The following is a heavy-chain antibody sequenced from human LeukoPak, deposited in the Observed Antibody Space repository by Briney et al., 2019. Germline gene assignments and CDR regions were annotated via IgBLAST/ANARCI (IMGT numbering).Heavy chain of an antibody. CDR3: AREDAILYHAGDPRGIVVGYYMDV. CDR1: GGSISSYY. CDR2: IYTSGST. J-gene: IGHJ6*03. D-gene: IGHD2-2*01. Sequence: SETLSLTCTVSGGSISSYYWSWIRQPAGKGLEWIGRIYTSGSTNYNPSLKSRVTMSVDTSKNQFSLKLSSVTAADTAVYYCAREDAILYHAGDPRGIVVGYYMDVWGKGTTVTTSS. V-gene: IGHV4-4*07.